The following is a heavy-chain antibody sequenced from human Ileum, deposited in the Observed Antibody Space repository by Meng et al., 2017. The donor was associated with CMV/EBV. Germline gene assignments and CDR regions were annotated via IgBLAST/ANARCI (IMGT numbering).Heavy chain of an antibody. CDR3: ARGNNYAMDV. J-gene: IGHJ6*02. CDR2: INSDGTTT. CDR1: GFTFSSYW. Sequence: GESLKISCAVSGFTFSSYWMHWVRQAPGQGLVWVSRINSDGTTTKYADSVKGRFTISRDNAENTLYLQMNTLRAEDTAAYYCARGNNYAMDVWGQGTTVTVSS. V-gene: IGHV3-74*01. D-gene: IGHD1/OR15-1a*01.